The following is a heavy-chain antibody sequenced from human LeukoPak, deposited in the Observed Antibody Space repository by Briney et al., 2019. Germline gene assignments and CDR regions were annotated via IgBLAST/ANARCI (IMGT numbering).Heavy chain of an antibody. CDR1: GFTFSSYA. D-gene: IGHD3-16*01. CDR3: AKDLGESDY. J-gene: IGHJ4*02. CDR2: ISGSGAGT. V-gene: IGHV3-23*01. Sequence: GGSLRLSCAASGFTFSSYAMTWVRQAPGKGLEWVSAISGSGAGTYYADSVKGRFTISRDNSKNTLYLQMNSLRAEDTAAYYCAKDLGESDYWGQGTLVTVSS.